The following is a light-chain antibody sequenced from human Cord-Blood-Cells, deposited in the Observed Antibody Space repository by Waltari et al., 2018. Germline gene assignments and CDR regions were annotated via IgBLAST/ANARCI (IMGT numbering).Light chain of an antibody. CDR2: EVS. CDR3: CSYAGSSTLV. V-gene: IGLV2-23*02. Sequence: QSALTQPASVSGSPGQSITIPCTGPISDVGSYTLVPWYQQHPGKAPKLMIYEVSKRPSGVSNRFSGSKSGNTASLTISGLQAEDEADYYCCSYAGSSTLVFGGGTKLTVL. CDR1: ISDVGSYTL. J-gene: IGLJ3*02.